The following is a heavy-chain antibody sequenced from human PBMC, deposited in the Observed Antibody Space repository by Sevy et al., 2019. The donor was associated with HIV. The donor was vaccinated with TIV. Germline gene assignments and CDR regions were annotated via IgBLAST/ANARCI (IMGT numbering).Heavy chain of an antibody. CDR2: IKGKIDDGTT. Sequence: GGSVRLSCAASGITFNNAWMSWVRQAPGKGLEWVGRIKGKIDDGTTDYAAPVKGRFTISKDDSKNTLYLQMNSLKTEDTAVYYCTTEALDGDYGDYYVYGMDVWGQGTTVTVSS. CDR1: GITFNNAW. V-gene: IGHV3-15*01. D-gene: IGHD4-17*01. CDR3: TTEALDGDYGDYYVYGMDV. J-gene: IGHJ6*02.